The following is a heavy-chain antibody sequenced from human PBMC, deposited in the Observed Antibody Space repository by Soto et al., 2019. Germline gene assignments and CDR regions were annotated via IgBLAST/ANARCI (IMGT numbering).Heavy chain of an antibody. CDR2: FYDGGTI. CDR3: ARGKWADRFAN. CDR1: GESLNYFY. J-gene: IGHJ5*02. D-gene: IGHD1-26*01. Sequence: VHLQQWGAGLLKPSETLSLTCAVYGESLNYFYWSWIRQAPGKGLEWIGEFYDGGTINYNPSLKSRVAILAPTSSNQFSLRLTSGTAADTAIYYCARGKWADRFANWGQGTLVTVSS. V-gene: IGHV4-34*01.